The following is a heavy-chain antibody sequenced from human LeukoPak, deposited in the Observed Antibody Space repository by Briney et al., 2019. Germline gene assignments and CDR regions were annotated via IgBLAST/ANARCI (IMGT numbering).Heavy chain of an antibody. Sequence: GASVKVSCKASGGTFSSYAISWVRQAPGQGLEWMGGIIPIFGTANYAQKFQGRVTITADESTGTAYMELSSLRSEDTAVYYCASLPAYYYDSSGYYYWDWGQGTLVTVSS. V-gene: IGHV1-69*13. J-gene: IGHJ4*02. CDR1: GGTFSSYA. D-gene: IGHD3-22*01. CDR3: ASLPAYYYDSSGYYYWD. CDR2: IIPIFGTA.